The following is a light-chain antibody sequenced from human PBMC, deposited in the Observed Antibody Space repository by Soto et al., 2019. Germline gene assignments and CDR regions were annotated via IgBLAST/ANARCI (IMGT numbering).Light chain of an antibody. V-gene: IGLV1-47*01. CDR1: SSNIGSNY. J-gene: IGLJ1*01. CDR3: AAWDDILSGYV. Sequence: QSVLTQPPSASGTPGQRVTISCSGSSSNIGSNYVYWYQQLPGTAPKLLSYRINERPSGVPDRFSVSKSGTSASLAISGLRSEDEADYYCAAWDDILSGYVFGTGTKLTVL. CDR2: RIN.